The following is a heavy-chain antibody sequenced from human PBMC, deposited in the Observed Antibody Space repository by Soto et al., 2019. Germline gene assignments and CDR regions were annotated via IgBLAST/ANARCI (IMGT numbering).Heavy chain of an antibody. CDR1: GFTFSSYS. V-gene: IGHV3-23*01. D-gene: IGHD1-1*01. CDR3: AKGKTGIPY. J-gene: IGHJ4*02. Sequence: GGSLRLSCAASGFTFSSYSMNWVRQAPGKGLEWVSSISSSGSSTYYADSVKGRFTISRDNAKNTLYLQMNSLRAEDTAVYYCAKGKTGIPYWGQGTLVTVSS. CDR2: ISSSGSST.